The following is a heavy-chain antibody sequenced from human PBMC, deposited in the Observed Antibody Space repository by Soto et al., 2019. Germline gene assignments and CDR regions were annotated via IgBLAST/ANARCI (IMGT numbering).Heavy chain of an antibody. CDR1: GYSISSGYY. Sequence: SETLSLTCGVSGYSISSGYYWGWIRQPPGKGLEWIGSIYHSGSTYYNPSLRGRVTISVDMSKNQFSLKLSSVTAADTAVYYCARVGTFYDFWSGYYNPSSPDYWGQGTLVTVSS. D-gene: IGHD3-3*01. J-gene: IGHJ4*02. V-gene: IGHV4-38-2*01. CDR3: ARVGTFYDFWSGYYNPSSPDY. CDR2: IYHSGST.